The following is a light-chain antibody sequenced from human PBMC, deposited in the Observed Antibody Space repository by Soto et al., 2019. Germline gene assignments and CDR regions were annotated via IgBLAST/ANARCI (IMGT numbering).Light chain of an antibody. CDR3: LLSYNGPSR. V-gene: IGLV7-46*01. CDR1: TGAVTNGHY. J-gene: IGLJ1*01. Sequence: QAVVTQEPSLTVSPGGTVTLTCGSSTGAVTNGHYPYWFQQKPGQAPRTLIYDTTNRHSWTPARFSGSLLGGKAALTLSGAQPEDEAEYYCLLSYNGPSRFGTGTNVTVL. CDR2: DTT.